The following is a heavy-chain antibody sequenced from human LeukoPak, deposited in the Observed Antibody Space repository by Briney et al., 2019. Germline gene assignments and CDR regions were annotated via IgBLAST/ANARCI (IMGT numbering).Heavy chain of an antibody. Sequence: SETLSLTCTVSGYSISSGYYWGWIRQPPGKGLEWIGSIYHSGRTFYNPSLKSRVTISVDTSKNQFSLHLTSVTPEDTALYFCARSIWTDSFDIWGQGTMVTVSS. V-gene: IGHV4-38-2*02. CDR1: GYSISSGYY. D-gene: IGHD2/OR15-2a*01. CDR2: IYHSGRT. CDR3: ARSIWTDSFDI. J-gene: IGHJ3*02.